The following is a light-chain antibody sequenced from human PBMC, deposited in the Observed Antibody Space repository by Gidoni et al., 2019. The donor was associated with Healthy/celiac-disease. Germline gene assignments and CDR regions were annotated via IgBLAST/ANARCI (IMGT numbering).Light chain of an antibody. CDR3: QQYYSYPPT. CDR1: QVISIY. J-gene: IGKJ1*01. Sequence: AIRMTQSPSSLSSSTGDRVTITCRASQVISIYLSCYQQKPGKDPKLLIYDASTLQSGVPSSFSGSGSVTDFTLTISCLQSEDFATYYCQQYYSYPPTFGQGTKLEIK. V-gene: IGKV1-8*01. CDR2: DAS.